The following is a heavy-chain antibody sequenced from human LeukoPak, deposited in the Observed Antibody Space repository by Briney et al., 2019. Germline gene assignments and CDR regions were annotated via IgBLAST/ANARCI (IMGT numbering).Heavy chain of an antibody. J-gene: IGHJ4*02. CDR3: AGVGGALVY. V-gene: IGHV3-74*01. D-gene: IGHD1-26*01. CDR1: GFTLSSYW. CDR2: INSDGSIT. Sequence: PGGSLRLSCAASGFTLSSYWMYWVRQAPGKGLVWVSRINSDGSITNYADSVKGRFTISRDNAKNTLYLQMNSLRAEDTAVYYCAGVGGALVYWGQGTLVTVSS.